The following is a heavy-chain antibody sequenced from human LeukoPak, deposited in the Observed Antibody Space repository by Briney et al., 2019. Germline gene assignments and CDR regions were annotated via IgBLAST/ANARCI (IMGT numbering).Heavy chain of an antibody. Sequence: SVKVSCKASGGTFSSYAISWVRQAPGQGLEWMGGIIPIFGTANYAQKSQGRVTITADESTSTAYMELSSLRSEDTAVYYCARDGRDGYNQPGFDYWGQGTLVTASS. J-gene: IGHJ4*02. CDR3: ARDGRDGYNQPGFDY. CDR1: GGTFSSYA. V-gene: IGHV1-69*13. D-gene: IGHD5-24*01. CDR2: IIPIFGTA.